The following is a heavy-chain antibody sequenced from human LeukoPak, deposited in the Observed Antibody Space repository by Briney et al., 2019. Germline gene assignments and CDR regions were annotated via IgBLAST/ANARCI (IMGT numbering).Heavy chain of an antibody. CDR1: GFSFSSYS. J-gene: IGHJ4*02. CDR2: ISSSSSYI. D-gene: IGHD4-23*01. Sequence: GGSLRLSCAASGFSFSSYSMNWVRQAPGKGLEWVSSISSSSSYIYYADSVKGRFTISRDNAKNSLYLQMNSLRAEDTAVYYCARARTTVADFDYWGQGTLVTVSS. CDR3: ARARTTVADFDY. V-gene: IGHV3-21*01.